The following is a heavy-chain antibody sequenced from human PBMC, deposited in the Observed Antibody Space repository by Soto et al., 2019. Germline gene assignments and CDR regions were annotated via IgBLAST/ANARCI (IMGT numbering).Heavy chain of an antibody. CDR1: GVSFSTYY. CDR3: ARDQGGPFDY. Sequence: QVQLQESGPGLVKLSETLSLTCTVSGVSFSTYYWSWIRQAPGKGLEWIGYIYYSGSSNYNPSLKSRVTMSVDTSKNQLSLKLSSVTAADTAVYYCARDQGGPFDYWGQGTLVTVSS. V-gene: IGHV4-59*01. D-gene: IGHD2-15*01. J-gene: IGHJ4*02. CDR2: IYYSGSS.